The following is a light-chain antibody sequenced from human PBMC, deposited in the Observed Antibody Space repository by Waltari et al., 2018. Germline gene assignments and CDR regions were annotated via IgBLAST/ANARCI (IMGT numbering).Light chain of an antibody. CDR3: QVWDGGRVV. V-gene: IGLV3-21*02. Sequence: SYVLTQPPSESVAPGQEATITCGGNNIERKSVHWYLQKPGQAPVLVVYDDSDRASGSPGRFSGSKAGDTATLTISRVEAGDEADYSCQVWDGGRVVFGGGTKLTVL. CDR1: NIERKS. J-gene: IGLJ3*02. CDR2: DDS.